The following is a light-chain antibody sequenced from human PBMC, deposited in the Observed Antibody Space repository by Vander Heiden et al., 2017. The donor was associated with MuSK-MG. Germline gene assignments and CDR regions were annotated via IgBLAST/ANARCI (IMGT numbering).Light chain of an antibody. Sequence: DIQMTQSPSSLSASVGDRVTITCRASQSIGTNLNWYRQKPGRAPELLIYAASGLQSGVPSRLSGSGSGTDFTLTISSLQPEDFATYYCQLSYGVLFTFGPGTKVDI. J-gene: IGKJ3*01. CDR1: QSIGTN. V-gene: IGKV1-39*01. CDR3: QLSYGVLFT. CDR2: AAS.